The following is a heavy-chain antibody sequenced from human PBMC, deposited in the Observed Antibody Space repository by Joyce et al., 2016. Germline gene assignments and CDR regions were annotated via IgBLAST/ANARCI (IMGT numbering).Heavy chain of an antibody. J-gene: IGHJ3*02. Sequence: QVQLVESGGGVVQPGRSLRLSCAASGFTFSSYGMPWGRQATGKGLKWVGVKWDDGSNKYYADSVQGRFSISRDNSKNTVSLQMNSLRAGDTAVYYCARENSDTSDYGGIAIWGQGTMVTVSS. CDR3: ARENSDTSDYGGIAI. V-gene: IGHV3-33*01. D-gene: IGHD3-22*01. CDR2: KWDDGSNK. CDR1: GFTFSSYG.